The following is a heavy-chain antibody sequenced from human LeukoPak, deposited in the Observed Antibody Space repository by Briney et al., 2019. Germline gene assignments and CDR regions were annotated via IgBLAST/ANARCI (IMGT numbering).Heavy chain of an antibody. CDR3: ARERRVRGVIRYFDY. J-gene: IGHJ4*02. Sequence: GGSLRLSCAASGFTFSDYYMSWIRQAPGKVLEWVSYISSSGSTIYYADSVKGRFTISRDNAKNSLYLQMNSLRAEDTAVYYCARERRVRGVIRYFDYWGQGTLVTVSS. D-gene: IGHD3-10*01. CDR2: ISSSGSTI. CDR1: GFTFSDYY. V-gene: IGHV3-11*01.